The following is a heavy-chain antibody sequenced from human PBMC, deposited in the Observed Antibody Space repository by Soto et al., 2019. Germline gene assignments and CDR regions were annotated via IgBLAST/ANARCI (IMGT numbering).Heavy chain of an antibody. CDR2: ISGKGDDT. CDR3: VKDPGQRLYRAFDL. J-gene: IGHJ3*01. CDR1: GFTFSGFD. Sequence: EVQLLESGGGLVQPGGSLRLSCAASGFTFSGFDMNWVRQTAGKGLEWVSTISGKGDDTYYADSVKGRFTISRDISKNTLYLQMSSLRVEDTAIYYCVKDPGQRLYRAFDLWGQGTVVTVSP. D-gene: IGHD6-25*01. V-gene: IGHV3-23*01.